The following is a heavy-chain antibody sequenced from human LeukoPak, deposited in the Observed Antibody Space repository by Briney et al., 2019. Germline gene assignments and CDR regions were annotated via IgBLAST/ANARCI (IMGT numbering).Heavy chain of an antibody. J-gene: IGHJ5*02. CDR2: IWYDGSNK. CDR1: GFTFSSYG. CDR3: ARAQGYCSSTSCYNFRFDP. D-gene: IGHD2-2*02. V-gene: IGHV3-33*01. Sequence: GRSLRLSFAASGFTFSSYGMHWVRQAPGKGLEWVAVIWYDGSNKYYADSVKGRFTISRDNSKNTLYLQMNSLRAEDTAVYYCARAQGYCSSTSCYNFRFDPWGQGTLVTVSS.